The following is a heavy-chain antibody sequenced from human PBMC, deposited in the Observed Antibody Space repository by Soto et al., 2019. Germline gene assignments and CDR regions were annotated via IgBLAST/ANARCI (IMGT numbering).Heavy chain of an antibody. CDR1: GFTFSGSA. CDR3: TSPIPPIVG. J-gene: IGHJ4*02. Sequence: GGSLRLSCAASGFTFSGSAMHWVRQASGKGLEWVGRIRSKANSYATAYAASVKGRFTISRDDSKNTAYLQMNSLKTEDTAVYYCTSPIPPIVGWGQGTLVTVSS. V-gene: IGHV3-73*01. D-gene: IGHD2-15*01. CDR2: IRSKANSYAT.